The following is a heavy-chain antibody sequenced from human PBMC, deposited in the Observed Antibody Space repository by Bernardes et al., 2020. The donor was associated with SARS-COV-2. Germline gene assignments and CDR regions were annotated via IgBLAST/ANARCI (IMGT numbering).Heavy chain of an antibody. V-gene: IGHV1-24*01. Sequence: ASGKVSCKVSGYTLTELSMHWVRQAPGKGLEWMGGFDPEDGETIYAQKFQGRVTMTEDTSTDTAYMELSSLRSEDTAVYYCATGSPFITMVRGVMAASNWFDPWGQGTLVTVSS. CDR1: GYTLTELS. CDR2: FDPEDGET. CDR3: ATGSPFITMVRGVMAASNWFDP. D-gene: IGHD3-10*01. J-gene: IGHJ5*02.